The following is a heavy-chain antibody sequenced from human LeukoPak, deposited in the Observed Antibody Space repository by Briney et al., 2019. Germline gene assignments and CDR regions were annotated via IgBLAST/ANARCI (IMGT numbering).Heavy chain of an antibody. J-gene: IGHJ4*02. CDR2: INHSGST. V-gene: IGHV4-34*01. D-gene: IGHD3-3*01. CDR1: GGSFSGYY. Sequence: ETLSLTCAVYGGSFSGYYWSWIRQPPGKGLEWIGEINHSGSTNYNPYLKRRVTISVDTSKNQFPLTLSSVTAADTAVYYCARGPPVRFLEWLLSHFDYWGQGTLVTVSS. CDR3: ARGPPVRFLEWLLSHFDY.